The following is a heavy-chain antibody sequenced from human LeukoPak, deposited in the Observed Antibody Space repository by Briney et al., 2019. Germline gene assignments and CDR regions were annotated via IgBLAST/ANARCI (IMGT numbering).Heavy chain of an antibody. CDR2: INPNSGDT. D-gene: IGHD2-15*01. V-gene: IGHV1-2*02. CDR1: GYSFTGYY. J-gene: IGHJ4*02. CDR3: ARAGGYCGRISCPYYFDY. Sequence: ASVKVSCKASGYSFTGYYMHWVRQAPGQGLEWMGWINPNSGDTNFAQNFQGRVTMTRDTSISTVYMELSRLRSDDTAVYYCARAGGYCGRISCPYYFDYWGQGSLVTVSS.